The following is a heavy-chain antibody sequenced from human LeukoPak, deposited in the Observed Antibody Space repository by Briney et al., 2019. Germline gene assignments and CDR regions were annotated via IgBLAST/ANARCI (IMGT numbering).Heavy chain of an antibody. CDR1: GGSISSYY. D-gene: IGHD6-13*01. V-gene: IGHV4-59*08. J-gene: IGHJ5*02. CDR2: IYYSGST. Sequence: SETLSLTCTVSGGSISSYYWSWIRQPPGKGLEWIGYIYYSGSTSYNPSLRSRVTMSVDTSKNQFSLKLSSVTAADTAVYYCAIGRAAAGIHWFDPWGQGTLVTVSS. CDR3: AIGRAAAGIHWFDP.